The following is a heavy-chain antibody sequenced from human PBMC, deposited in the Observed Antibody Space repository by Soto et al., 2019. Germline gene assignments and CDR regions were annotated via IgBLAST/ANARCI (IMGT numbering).Heavy chain of an antibody. V-gene: IGHV3-23*01. Sequence: GGSLRLSCAASGFTFSSYAMSWVRQAPGKGLEWVSAISGSGGSTYYADSVKGRFTISRDNSKNTLYLQMNSLRAEDTAVYSCAKDLAGYSYGYTFDYWGQGTLVTVSS. CDR3: AKDLAGYSYGYTFDY. J-gene: IGHJ4*02. CDR1: GFTFSSYA. CDR2: ISGSGGST. D-gene: IGHD5-18*01.